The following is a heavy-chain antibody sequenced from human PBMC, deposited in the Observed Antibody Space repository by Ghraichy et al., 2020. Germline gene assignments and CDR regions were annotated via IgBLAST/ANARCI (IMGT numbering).Heavy chain of an antibody. CDR2: INHSGST. D-gene: IGHD6-13*01. CDR3: ARHSHFSSSWKRKDRGP. J-gene: IGHJ4*02. V-gene: IGHV4-34*01. Sequence: SETLSLTCAVYGGSFSGYYWSWIRQPPGKGLEWIGEINHSGSTNYNPSLKSRVTISVDTSKNQFSLKLSSVTAADTAVYYCARHSHFSSSWKRKDRGPWGQGTLVTVSS. CDR1: GGSFSGYY.